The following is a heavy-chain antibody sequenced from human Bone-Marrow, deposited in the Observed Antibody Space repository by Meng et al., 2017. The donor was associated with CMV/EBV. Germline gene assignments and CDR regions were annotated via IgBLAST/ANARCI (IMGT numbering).Heavy chain of an antibody. CDR2: ISAYNGNT. D-gene: IGHD3-22*01. CDR1: GYTFTSYG. Sequence: ASVKVSCKASGYTFTSYGISWVRQAPGQGLEWMGWISAYNGNTNYAQKLQGRVTMTTDTSTSTAYMELRSLRSDDTAVYYCAREPLQSNYYDSSHPGFDYWGQGTLVTVSS. J-gene: IGHJ4*02. V-gene: IGHV1-18*01. CDR3: AREPLQSNYYDSSHPGFDY.